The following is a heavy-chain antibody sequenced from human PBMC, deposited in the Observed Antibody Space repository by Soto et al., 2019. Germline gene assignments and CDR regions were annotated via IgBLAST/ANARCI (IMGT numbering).Heavy chain of an antibody. D-gene: IGHD2-2*01. CDR3: ARENMPYTSTWTSYSYYYGLDV. J-gene: IGHJ6*02. CDR1: GYTFTDYY. CDR2: INPNSGGT. V-gene: IGHV1-2*02. Sequence: ASVKVSCKASGYTFTDYYLHWVRQAPGQGLEWMGWINPNSGGTKYAQKFQGRVTMTRDTSVSTAYMELTRLTSDDTAVYFCARENMPYTSTWTSYSYYYGLDVWGQGTTVTVS.